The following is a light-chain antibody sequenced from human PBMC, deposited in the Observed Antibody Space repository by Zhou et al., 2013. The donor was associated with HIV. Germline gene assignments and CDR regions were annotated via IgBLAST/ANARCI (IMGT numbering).Light chain of an antibody. CDR1: QTVYSSY. J-gene: IGKJ3*01. CDR3: QQYGSF. V-gene: IGKV3-20*01. Sequence: EFVLTQSPGTLSLSPGERATLSCRASQTVYSSYLAWFQQKPGQAPRLLIYGASTRATGIPDRFSGSGSGTDFTLTISRLEPEDFAVYYCQQYGSFFGPGTKVDIK. CDR2: GAS.